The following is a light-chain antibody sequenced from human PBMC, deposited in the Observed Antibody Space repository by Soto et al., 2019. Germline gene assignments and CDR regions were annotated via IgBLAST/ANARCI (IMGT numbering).Light chain of an antibody. CDR1: QSVSSNY. V-gene: IGKV3-20*01. CDR3: QQYGSSPWT. CDR2: GAS. Sequence: EIVLTQSPGTLSLSPGERATLSCRANQSVSSNYLAWYQQKPGQAPRPLIYGASSRATGIPDRFSGSGAGTDFTLTISRLESEDFAVYYCQQYGSSPWTFGQGTKVEIK. J-gene: IGKJ1*01.